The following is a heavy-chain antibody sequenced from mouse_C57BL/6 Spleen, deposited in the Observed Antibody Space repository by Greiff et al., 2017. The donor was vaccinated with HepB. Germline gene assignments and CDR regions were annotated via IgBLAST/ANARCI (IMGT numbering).Heavy chain of an antibody. J-gene: IGHJ3*01. CDR3: AGAYYSNLFAY. CDR1: GYTFTSYW. CDR2: IYPGSGST. V-gene: IGHV1-55*01. Sequence: QVQLQQPGAELVKPGASVKMSCKASGYTFTSYWITWVKQRPGQGLEWIGDIYPGSGSTNYNEKFKSKATLTGDTSSSTAYMQLSILTSEDSAVYYCAGAYYSNLFAYWGQGTLVTVSA. D-gene: IGHD2-5*01.